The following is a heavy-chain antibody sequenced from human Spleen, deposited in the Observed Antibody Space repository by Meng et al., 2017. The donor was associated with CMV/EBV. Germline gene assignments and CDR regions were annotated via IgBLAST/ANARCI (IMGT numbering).Heavy chain of an antibody. CDR2: INPNSGGT. CDR1: GYTFTGYY. J-gene: IGHJ6*02. D-gene: IGHD6-13*01. CDR3: ARVIAAAGNYYYYGMDV. Sequence: ASVKVSCKASGYTFTGYYMHWVRQAPGQGLEWMGWINPNSGGTNYAQKFQGRVTMTRDTSISTAYMELRSLRSDDTAVYYCARVIAAAGNYYYYGMDVWGQGTTVTVSS. V-gene: IGHV1-2*02.